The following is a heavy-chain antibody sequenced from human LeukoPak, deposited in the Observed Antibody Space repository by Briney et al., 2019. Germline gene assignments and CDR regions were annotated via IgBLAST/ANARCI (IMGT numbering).Heavy chain of an antibody. Sequence: PSETLSLTCAVYGGSFSGYYWSWIRLPPGKGLEWIGEINHSGSTNYNPSLKSRVTIPVDTSKNQFSLKLSSVTAADTAVYYCARGLPFDPWGQGTLVTVSS. CDR2: INHSGST. CDR3: ARGLPFDP. V-gene: IGHV4-34*01. J-gene: IGHJ5*02. CDR1: GGSFSGYY.